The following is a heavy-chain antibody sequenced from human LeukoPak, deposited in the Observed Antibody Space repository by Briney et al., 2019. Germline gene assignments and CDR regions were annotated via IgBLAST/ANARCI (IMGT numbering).Heavy chain of an antibody. CDR1: GYTFTSYG. CDR3: ARDIQGGAVAGISDY. J-gene: IGHJ4*02. Sequence: ASVKVSCKASGYTFTSYGISWVRQAPGQGLEWMGWISAYNGNTNYAQKLQGRVTMTTDTSTSTAYMELRSLRSDDTAVYYCARDIQGGAVAGISDYWGQGTLVTVSS. D-gene: IGHD6-13*01. CDR2: ISAYNGNT. V-gene: IGHV1-18*01.